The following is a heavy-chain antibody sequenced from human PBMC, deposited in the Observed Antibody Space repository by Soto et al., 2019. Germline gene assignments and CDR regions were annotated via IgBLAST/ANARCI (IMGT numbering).Heavy chain of an antibody. Sequence: SETLSLTCAVYGGPFSGYYWSWIRQPPGKGLEWIGEINHSGSTNYNPSLKSRVTISVDTSKNQFSLKLSSVTAADTAVYYCASELGYCSSTSCYTSPYFDYWGQGTLVTVSS. CDR2: INHSGST. V-gene: IGHV4-34*01. CDR3: ASELGYCSSTSCYTSPYFDY. CDR1: GGPFSGYY. D-gene: IGHD2-2*02. J-gene: IGHJ4*02.